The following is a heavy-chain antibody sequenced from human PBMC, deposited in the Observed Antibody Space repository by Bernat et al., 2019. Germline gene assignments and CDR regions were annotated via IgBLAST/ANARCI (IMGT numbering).Heavy chain of an antibody. CDR2: INSDGSST. J-gene: IGHJ6*03. V-gene: IGHV3-74*02. CDR1: GFTFSSYW. Sequence: VQLVESGGGVVQPGRSLRLSCAASGFTFSSYWMHWVRQAPGKGLVWVSRINSDGSSTSYADSVKGRFTISRDNAKNTLYLQMNSLRAEDTAVYYCARVDGFREFHYYYYYMDVWGKGTTVTVSS. CDR3: ARVDGFREFHYYYYYMDV. D-gene: IGHD3-10*01.